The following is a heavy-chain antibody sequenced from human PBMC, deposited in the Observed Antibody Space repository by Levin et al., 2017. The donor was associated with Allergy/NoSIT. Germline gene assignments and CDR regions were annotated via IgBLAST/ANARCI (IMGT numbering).Heavy chain of an antibody. D-gene: IGHD4-11*01. Sequence: QAGGSLRLSCAASGFTFSDYWMTWVRQPPGKGLEWVANINQEGTQKHNADAVKGRFTISRDNAENALFLQMNYLGTDDRAVYFCARDTTVGGEAWGQGTLVTVSS. CDR2: INQEGTQK. CDR1: GFTFSDYW. J-gene: IGHJ5*02. V-gene: IGHV3-7*01. CDR3: ARDTTVGGEA.